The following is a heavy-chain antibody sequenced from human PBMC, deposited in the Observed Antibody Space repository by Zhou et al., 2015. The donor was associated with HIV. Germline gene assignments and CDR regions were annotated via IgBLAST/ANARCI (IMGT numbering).Heavy chain of an antibody. J-gene: IGHJ3*02. CDR1: GGTFSSYA. Sequence: QVQLVQSGAEVKKPGSSVKVSCKASGGTFSSYAISWVRQAPGQGLEWMGGIIPIFGTANYAQKFQGRVTITADESTSTAYMELSSLRSEDTAVYYCAREAPWGGSYLVDAFDIWGQGTMVTVSS. D-gene: IGHD1-26*01. CDR3: AREAPWGGSYLVDAFDI. CDR2: IIPIFGTA. V-gene: IGHV1-69*01.